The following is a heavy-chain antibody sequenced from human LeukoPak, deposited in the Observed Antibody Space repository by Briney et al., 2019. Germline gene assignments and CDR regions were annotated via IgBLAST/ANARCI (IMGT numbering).Heavy chain of an antibody. V-gene: IGHV4-39*02. CDR2: ISYSGST. CDR1: GGSISSSDYY. D-gene: IGHD3-22*01. CDR3: ARLTHSYYSDTSGYYPYYYMDV. J-gene: IGHJ6*03. Sequence: PSETLSLTCTVSGGSISSSDYYWGWLRQSPGKGLEWIGRISYSGSTYYNPSLKSRVTISVDTSKDHFSLRLSPVTAADTAVYYCARLTHSYYSDTSGYYPYYYMDVWGKGTTVTVSS.